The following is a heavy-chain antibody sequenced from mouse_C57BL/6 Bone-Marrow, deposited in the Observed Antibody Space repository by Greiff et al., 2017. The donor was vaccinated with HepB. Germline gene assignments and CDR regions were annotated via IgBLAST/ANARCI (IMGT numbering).Heavy chain of an antibody. CDR2: ISSGSDYI. D-gene: IGHD2-2*01. J-gene: IGHJ2*01. CDR1: GFTFSSYA. Sequence: EVKLVESGEGLVKPGGSLKLSCAASGFTFSSYAMSWVLQTPEKRLEWVAYISSGSDYIYYADTVKGRFTISRDNARNTLYLQMSSLKSEDTAMYYCTRNGWDYWGQGTTLTVSS. CDR3: TRNGWDY. V-gene: IGHV5-9-1*02.